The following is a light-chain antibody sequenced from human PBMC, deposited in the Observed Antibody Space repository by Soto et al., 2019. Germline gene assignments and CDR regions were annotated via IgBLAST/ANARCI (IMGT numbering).Light chain of an antibody. CDR3: GTWDSSLSAGV. CDR2: ENN. CDR1: SSNTGTYY. V-gene: IGLV1-51*02. Sequence: QSVLTQPPSVSAAPGQKVTISGSGGSSNTGTYYVYWYRQLPGTAPKLLIYENNKRPSGIPDRFSGSKSGTSATLGITGLQTGDEADYYCGTWDSSLSAGVFGGGTKLTVL. J-gene: IGLJ3*02.